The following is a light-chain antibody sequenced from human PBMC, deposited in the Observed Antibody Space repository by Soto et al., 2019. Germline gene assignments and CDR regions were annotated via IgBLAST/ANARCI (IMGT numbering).Light chain of an antibody. CDR3: SSYTRQNTRV. V-gene: IGLV2-14*01. J-gene: IGLJ3*02. CDR1: SSDVGGYNF. CDR2: EVT. Sequence: QSALTQPASVSGSPGQSITISCTGTSSDVGGYNFVSWYQQHPGKAPKLMIYEVTNRPSGVSSRFSGSKSGNTASLTISGLQTEDEAEYFCSSYTRQNTRVFGGGTKLTVL.